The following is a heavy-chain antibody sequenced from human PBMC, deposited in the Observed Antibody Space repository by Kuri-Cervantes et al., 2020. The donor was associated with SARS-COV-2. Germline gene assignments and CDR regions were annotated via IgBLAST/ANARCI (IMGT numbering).Heavy chain of an antibody. CDR2: IYHSGST. Sequence: SETLSLTCAVFGGSFSAYYWGWIRQPPGKGLEWIGSIYHSGSTYYNPSLKSRVTISVDTSKNQFSLKLSSVTAADTAVYYCASTAGAYYYYGMDVWGQGTTVTVSS. V-gene: IGHV4-38-2*01. D-gene: IGHD6-13*01. CDR1: GGSFSAYY. J-gene: IGHJ6*02. CDR3: ASTAGAYYYYGMDV.